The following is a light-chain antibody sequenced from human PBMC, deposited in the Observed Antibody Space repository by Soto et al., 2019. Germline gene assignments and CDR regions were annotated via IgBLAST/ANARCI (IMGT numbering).Light chain of an antibody. CDR2: DNN. CDR3: GSWDNSLTAGV. J-gene: IGLJ2*01. V-gene: IGLV1-51*01. CDR1: SSNIGENY. Sequence: QSVLTQPPSVSAPPGQKVTISCSGSSSNIGENYVSWYQQFPGTAPKLLIYDNNKRPSGIPDRFSGSKSGTSATLGITGLQTGDEADYHCGSWDNSLTAGVFGGGTQLTVL.